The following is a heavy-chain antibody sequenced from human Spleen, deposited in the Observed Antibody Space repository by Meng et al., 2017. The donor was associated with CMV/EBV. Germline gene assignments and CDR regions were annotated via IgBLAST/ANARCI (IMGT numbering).Heavy chain of an antibody. Sequence: SGPTLVKPTQTLTLTCTFSGFSLSTSGMCVSWVRQPPGKPLEWLALLDRDDEKYYSTSLKTRLTTSKDTSKNQVVLTMTNMDPVDTATYYCARIRDFYSGTDYYGMDVWGQGTTVTVSS. V-gene: IGHV2-70*20. D-gene: IGHD1-26*01. CDR2: LDRDDEK. CDR3: ARIRDFYSGTDYYGMDV. CDR1: GFSLSTSGMC. J-gene: IGHJ6*02.